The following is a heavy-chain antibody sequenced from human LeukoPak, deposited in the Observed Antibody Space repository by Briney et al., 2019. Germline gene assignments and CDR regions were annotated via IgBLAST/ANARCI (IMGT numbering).Heavy chain of an antibody. J-gene: IGHJ5*02. CDR1: GGTFSSYA. CDR3: ARLFYGSGRVIINWFDP. V-gene: IGHV1-69*01. D-gene: IGHD3-10*01. Sequence: PGASVKVSCKASGGTFSSYAISWVRQAPGQGLEWMGGIIPIFGTANYAQKFQGRVTITADESTSTAYMELSSLRSEDTAVYYCARLFYGSGRVIINWFDPWGQGTLVTVSS. CDR2: IIPIFGTA.